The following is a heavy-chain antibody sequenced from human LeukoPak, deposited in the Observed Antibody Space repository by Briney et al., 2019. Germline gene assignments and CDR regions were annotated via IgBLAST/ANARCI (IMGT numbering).Heavy chain of an antibody. CDR2: IHYSGST. J-gene: IGHJ4*02. CDR3: ARRAPLVEDY. V-gene: IGHV4-39*01. D-gene: IGHD3-16*01. Sequence: SETLSLTCTVSGGSISSSSHYWGWIRQPPGKGLEWIGSIHYSGSTYYNPSLKSRVTISVDTSKNQFSLELSSLTAADTAVYYCARRAPLVEDYWGQGTLVTVSS. CDR1: GGSISSSSHY.